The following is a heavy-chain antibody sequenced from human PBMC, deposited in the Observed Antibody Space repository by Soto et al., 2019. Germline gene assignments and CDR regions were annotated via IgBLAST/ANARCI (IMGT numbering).Heavy chain of an antibody. V-gene: IGHV3-23*01. CDR3: AKEVRGAYIVVVVDAFDY. CDR2: ISGSGGST. J-gene: IGHJ4*02. Sequence: EVQLLESGGGLVQPGGSLRLSCAASGFTFSSYAMSWVRQAPGKGLEWVSAISGSGGSTYYADSVKGRFTISRDNSKNTLYLQRNSRRAEDTAVYYCAKEVRGAYIVVVVDAFDYWGQGTLVTVSS. D-gene: IGHD2-15*01. CDR1: GFTFSSYA.